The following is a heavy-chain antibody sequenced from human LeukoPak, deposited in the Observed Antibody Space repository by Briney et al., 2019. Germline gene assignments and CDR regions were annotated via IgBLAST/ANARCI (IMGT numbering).Heavy chain of an antibody. Sequence: ASVKVSCKVSGYTLTELSMHWVRQAPGKGLEWMGGFDPEDGETIYAQKFQGRVTMTVDTSTDTAYMELSSLRSEDTAVYYCATYYYGSGSYPKYYFDYWGQGTLVTVSS. D-gene: IGHD3-10*01. CDR1: GYTLTELS. CDR3: ATYYYGSGSYPKYYFDY. CDR2: FDPEDGET. J-gene: IGHJ4*02. V-gene: IGHV1-24*01.